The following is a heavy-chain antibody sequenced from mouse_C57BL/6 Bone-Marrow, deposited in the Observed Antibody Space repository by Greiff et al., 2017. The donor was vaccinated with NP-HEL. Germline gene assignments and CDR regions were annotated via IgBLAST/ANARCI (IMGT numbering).Heavy chain of an antibody. V-gene: IGHV1-18*01. D-gene: IGHD1-1*01. J-gene: IGHJ4*01. Sequence: VQLQQSGPELVKPGASVKIPCKASGYTFTDYNMDWVKQSHGKSLEWIGDINPNNGGTIYNQKFKGKATLTVDKSSSTAYMELRSLTSEDTAVYYCARKAITTVVAHYYAMDYWGQGTSVTVSS. CDR2: INPNNGGT. CDR1: GYTFTDYN. CDR3: ARKAITTVVAHYYAMDY.